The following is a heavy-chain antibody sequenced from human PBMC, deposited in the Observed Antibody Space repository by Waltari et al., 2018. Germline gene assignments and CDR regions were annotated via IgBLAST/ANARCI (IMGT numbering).Heavy chain of an antibody. Sequence: EVQLVESGGGLIQPGGSLRLSCAASGFTFSSYWMHWVRQAQGKGVVGVERINSDGSSKSNADSVKGRFTIPRDNAKNTLYLQMNSLRAEDTAMYYCASGNSHAFDIWGQGTMVTVSS. D-gene: IGHD1-7*01. CDR3: ASGNSHAFDI. CDR2: INSDGSSK. J-gene: IGHJ3*02. CDR1: GFTFSSYW. V-gene: IGHV3-74*01.